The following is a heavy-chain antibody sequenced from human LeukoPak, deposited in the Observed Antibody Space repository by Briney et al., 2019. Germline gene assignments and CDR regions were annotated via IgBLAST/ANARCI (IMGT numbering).Heavy chain of an antibody. CDR3: ASGPYPAAGTDHQFDY. V-gene: IGHV4-59*01. J-gene: IGHJ4*02. Sequence: SETLSLTCTVSGASISSYYWSWIRQPPGKGLEWIGYVYHSGITHYNPSLKSRVTISVDTSKNQFSLELTSVTAADTAVYYCASGPYPAAGTDHQFDYWGQGTLVTVFS. D-gene: IGHD6-13*01. CDR1: GASISSYY. CDR2: VYHSGIT.